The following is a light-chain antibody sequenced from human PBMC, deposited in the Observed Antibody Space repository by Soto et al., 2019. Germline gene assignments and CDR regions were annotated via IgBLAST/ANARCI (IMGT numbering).Light chain of an antibody. Sequence: DIQMTQSPSTLSASVGDRVTITCRASQSISTWLAWYQQKPGKAPNLLIYMASRLESGVPSRFSGSQSGTEFTLTISSLQPDDVATYYCQKYNDYSRTFGPGTKVEIK. V-gene: IGKV1-5*03. CDR2: MAS. CDR1: QSISTW. CDR3: QKYNDYSRT. J-gene: IGKJ1*01.